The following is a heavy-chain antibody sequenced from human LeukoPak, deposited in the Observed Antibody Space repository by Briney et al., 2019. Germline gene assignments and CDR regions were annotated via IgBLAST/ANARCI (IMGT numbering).Heavy chain of an antibody. V-gene: IGHV6-1*01. CDR1: GDSVSSNSAA. Sequence: SQTLSLTCAISGDSVSSNSAAWNWIRQSPSRGLEWLGRTYYRSKWYNDYAVSAKSRITINPDTSKNQFSLQLNSVTPEDTAVYYCASARVGATSRSYYFDYWGQGTLVTVSS. D-gene: IGHD1-26*01. J-gene: IGHJ4*02. CDR2: TYYRSKWYN. CDR3: ASARVGATSRSYYFDY.